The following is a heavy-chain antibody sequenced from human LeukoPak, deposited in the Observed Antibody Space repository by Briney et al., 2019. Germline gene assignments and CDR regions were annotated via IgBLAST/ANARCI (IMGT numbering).Heavy chain of an antibody. J-gene: IGHJ4*02. CDR1: GGSMSPYH. CDR2: IYYSGST. CDR3: ARAVSGRFDY. Sequence: SETLSLTCTVSGGSMSPYHWGWIRQPPGKGLEWTGYIYYSGSTNYNPSLKSRVTISVDTSKNQFSLKLSSATAADTAIYYCARAVSGRFDYWGQGTLVTVSS. V-gene: IGHV4-59*08. D-gene: IGHD6-19*01.